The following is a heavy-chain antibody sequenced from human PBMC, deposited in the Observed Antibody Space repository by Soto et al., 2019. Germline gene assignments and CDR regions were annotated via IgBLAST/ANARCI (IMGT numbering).Heavy chain of an antibody. Sequence: PGRSLRLSCAASGFTFSSYWMSWVRQAPGKGLEWVANIKQDGGQKYYVDSVKGRLTISRDNAKKSLYLQMDSLRAEDTAMYYCAKYMEYSTNWDDAFDIWGQGTMVTVSS. V-gene: IGHV3-7*01. CDR3: AKYMEYSTNWDDAFDI. CDR1: GFTFSSYW. CDR2: IKQDGGQK. J-gene: IGHJ3*02. D-gene: IGHD6-13*01.